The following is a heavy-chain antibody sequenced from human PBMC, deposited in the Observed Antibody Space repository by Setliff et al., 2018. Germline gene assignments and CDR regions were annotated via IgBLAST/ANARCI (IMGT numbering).Heavy chain of an antibody. Sequence: PSETLSLTCTVSGGSISSGSYYWSWIRQPAGKGLEWIGHIYTSGSTNYNPSLKSRATLSIDASKKQFSLKLTSVTAADTAVYFCARAAARAEYSDTSAYLPFDFWGLGTLVTVSS. D-gene: IGHD3-16*01. V-gene: IGHV4-61*09. CDR1: GGSISSGSYY. CDR2: IYTSGST. J-gene: IGHJ4*02. CDR3: ARAAARAEYSDTSAYLPFDF.